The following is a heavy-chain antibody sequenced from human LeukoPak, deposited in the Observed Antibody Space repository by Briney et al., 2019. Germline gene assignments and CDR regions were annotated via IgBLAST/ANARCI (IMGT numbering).Heavy chain of an antibody. J-gene: IGHJ6*02. CDR1: GYTFISYG. CDR3: ATVLWQPNPYYYYGMDV. CDR2: ISAYNGNT. Sequence: GASVKVSCKASGYTFISYGISWVRPAPGQGLEWMGWISAYNGNTNYAQKFQGRVTMTEDTSTDTAYMELSSLRSEDTAVYYCATVLWQPNPYYYYGMDVWGQGTTVTVSS. V-gene: IGHV1-18*01. D-gene: IGHD2-21*01.